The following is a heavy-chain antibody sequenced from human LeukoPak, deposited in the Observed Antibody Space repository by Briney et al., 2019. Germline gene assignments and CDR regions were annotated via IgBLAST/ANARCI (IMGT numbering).Heavy chain of an antibody. CDR1: GFTFSSYE. D-gene: IGHD3-9*01. CDR2: ISSSGSTI. CDR3: ARDGYFGSDSVTGAGALGDYYMDV. V-gene: IGHV3-48*03. Sequence: TGGSLRLSCAASGFTFSSYEMNWVRQAPGKGLEWVSYISSSGSTIYYADSVKGRFTISRDNAKNSLYLQMNSLRAEDTALYYCARDGYFGSDSVTGAGALGDYYMDVWGKGTTVTVSS. J-gene: IGHJ6*03.